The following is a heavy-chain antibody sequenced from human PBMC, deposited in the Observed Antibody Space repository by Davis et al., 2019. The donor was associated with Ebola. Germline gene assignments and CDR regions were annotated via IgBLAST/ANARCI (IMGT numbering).Heavy chain of an antibody. V-gene: IGHV4-34*12. CDR3: ARTTRGSGWFLDF. CDR2: IIDSGNA. D-gene: IGHD6-19*01. CDR1: GGSFSGYY. Sequence: SETLSLTCAVYGGSFSGYYWSWIRQSPGKGLEWIGEIIDSGNANYSPSLKSRVTVSVDTSKNQFSLMMRSLTAADTAVYYCARTTRGSGWFLDFWGRGTLVTVSS. J-gene: IGHJ4*02.